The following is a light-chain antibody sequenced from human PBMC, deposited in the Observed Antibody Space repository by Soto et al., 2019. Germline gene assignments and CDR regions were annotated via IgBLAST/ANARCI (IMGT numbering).Light chain of an antibody. Sequence: QSVLTQPASVSGSPGQSITISCTGTNSDVGGYNFVSWYQQHPGKAPQLMIYDVSNRPSGVSDRFSGSKSGNTASLTISGLQAEDEADYHCNSSTSRNTYVFGTGTKLTVL. V-gene: IGLV2-14*01. CDR2: DVS. CDR1: NSDVGGYNF. CDR3: NSSTSRNTYV. J-gene: IGLJ1*01.